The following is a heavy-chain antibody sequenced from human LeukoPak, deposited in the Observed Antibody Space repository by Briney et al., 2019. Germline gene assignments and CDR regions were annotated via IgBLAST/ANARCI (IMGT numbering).Heavy chain of an antibody. J-gene: IGHJ4*02. CDR1: GFTFRNYV. Sequence: GGSLRLSCAASGFTFRNYVIHWVRQAPGKGLEWVAVTSSDLNVKLYADSVKGRFTISRDNSGSTLYLQMNSLRPEDTAIYYCAREGYYGSGSPPSLYFDYWGQETLVTVSS. V-gene: IGHV3-30-3*01. CDR2: TSSDLNVK. D-gene: IGHD3-10*01. CDR3: AREGYYGSGSPPSLYFDY.